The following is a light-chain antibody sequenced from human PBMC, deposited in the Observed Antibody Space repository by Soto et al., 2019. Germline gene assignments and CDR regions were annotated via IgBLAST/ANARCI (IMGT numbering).Light chain of an antibody. V-gene: IGKV1-17*01. CDR3: LQHNSYPRT. CDR1: QGIRKD. J-gene: IGKJ1*01. CDR2: AAS. Sequence: DIRMIQSPSSMSASVGDRGTITCRASQGIRKDLGWYQQKPGKAPKRLIYAASSLQSGVPSRFSGSGSGTEFTLTISSLQPEDFATYYCLQHNSYPRTFGQGTKVEIK.